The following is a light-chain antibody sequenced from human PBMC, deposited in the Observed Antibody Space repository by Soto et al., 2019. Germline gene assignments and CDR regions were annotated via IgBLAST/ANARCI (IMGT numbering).Light chain of an antibody. J-gene: IGLJ1*01. CDR2: EVS. Sequence: QSVLTQPASVSGSPGQSITISCTGTTSDVGGYNYVSWYQQHPGKAPKLMIYEVSNRPSGISNRFSGSKSGNTASLTISGLQAEDEADYYCGSYATSSYVFGTGTKVT. CDR1: TSDVGGYNY. V-gene: IGLV2-14*01. CDR3: GSYATSSYV.